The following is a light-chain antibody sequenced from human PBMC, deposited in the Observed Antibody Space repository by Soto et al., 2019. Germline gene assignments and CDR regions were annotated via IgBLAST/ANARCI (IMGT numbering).Light chain of an antibody. Sequence: EIVLTQSPGTLSLSPGERATLSCRASQSITSSYFAWYQQKPGQAPWLLIYGASSRATGIPDRFSGSGSGTDFTLTISRLEPEDFAVYYCQQYGSSPYTFGQGTKLEIK. CDR3: QQYGSSPYT. J-gene: IGKJ2*01. CDR2: GAS. CDR1: QSITSSY. V-gene: IGKV3-20*01.